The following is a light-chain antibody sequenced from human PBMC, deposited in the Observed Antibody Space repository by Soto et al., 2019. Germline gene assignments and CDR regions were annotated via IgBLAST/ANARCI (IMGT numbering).Light chain of an antibody. CDR1: QSVLYSSNNKNY. V-gene: IGKV4-1*01. Sequence: DIVMTQSPDSLAVSLGERATINCKSSQSVLYSSNNKNYLAWHQQKPGQPPNLLIYWASTRESGVPDRFSGSGSGIDFTLTISSLKAEDVAVYYCQQYYSTLITFGQGTRLEIK. J-gene: IGKJ5*01. CDR3: QQYYSTLIT. CDR2: WAS.